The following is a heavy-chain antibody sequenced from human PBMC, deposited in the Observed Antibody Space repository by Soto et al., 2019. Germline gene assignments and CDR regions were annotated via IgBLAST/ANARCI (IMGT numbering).Heavy chain of an antibody. Sequence: QVQLVESGGGVVQPGRSLRLSCAASGFTFSSYGMHWVRQAPGKGLEWVAVIWYDGSNKYYADSVKGRFTISRDNSKNSPYHQMTSLIAEDTAVYYCARADRYYFHYWGQETLVTVSS. CDR1: GFTFSSYG. V-gene: IGHV3-33*01. D-gene: IGHD1-20*01. J-gene: IGHJ4*02. CDR3: ARADRYYFHY. CDR2: IWYDGSNK.